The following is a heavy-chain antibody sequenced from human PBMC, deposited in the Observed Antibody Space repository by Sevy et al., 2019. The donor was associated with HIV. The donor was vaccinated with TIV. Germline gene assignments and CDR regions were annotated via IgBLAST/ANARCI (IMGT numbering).Heavy chain of an antibody. Sequence: GGSLRLSCAASGFTFSSYAMSWVRQAPGKGLEWVSAISGSGGSTYYADSVKGRFTISRDNSKNTLYLQMNSLRAEDTAVYYCAKEGNVDFWSGYYDAFDIWGQGTMVTVSS. CDR2: ISGSGGST. V-gene: IGHV3-23*01. J-gene: IGHJ3*02. D-gene: IGHD3-3*01. CDR1: GFTFSSYA. CDR3: AKEGNVDFWSGYYDAFDI.